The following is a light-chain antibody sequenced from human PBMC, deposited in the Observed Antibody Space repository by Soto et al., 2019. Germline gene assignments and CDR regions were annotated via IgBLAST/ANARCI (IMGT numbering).Light chain of an antibody. CDR3: AAWDDSLNGYV. CDR2: SNN. Sequence: QSVLTKPPSASGSPGRRVTISCSGRSSNIGSNTVNWYKQLPGTAPKLLIYSNNQRPSGVPDRFSGSKSGTSASLAISGLQSEDEADYYCAAWDDSLNGYVFGTGTKVTVL. CDR1: SSNIGSNT. V-gene: IGLV1-44*01. J-gene: IGLJ1*01.